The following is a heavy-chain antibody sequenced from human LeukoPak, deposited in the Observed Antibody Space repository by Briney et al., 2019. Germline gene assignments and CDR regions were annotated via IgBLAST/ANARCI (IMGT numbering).Heavy chain of an antibody. CDR3: TRGRWDYDYVWGSYEP. Sequence: GGSLRLSCTASGFTFGDYAMSWFRQAPGKGLEWVGFIRSKAYGGTTEYAASVKGRFTISRDDSKSIAYLQMNSLKTEDTAVYYCTRGRWDYDYVWGSYEPWGQGTLVTVSS. CDR2: IRSKAYGGTT. J-gene: IGHJ5*02. V-gene: IGHV3-49*03. D-gene: IGHD3-16*01. CDR1: GFTFGDYA.